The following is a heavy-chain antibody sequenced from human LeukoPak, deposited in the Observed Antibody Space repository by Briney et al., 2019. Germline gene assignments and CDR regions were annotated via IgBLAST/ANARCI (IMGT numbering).Heavy chain of an antibody. D-gene: IGHD3-22*01. J-gene: IGHJ4*02. CDR2: INPSGGST. CDR3: ARDPHGTGYDSSGYYYGY. CDR1: GYTFTGYY. V-gene: IGHV1-46*01. Sequence: ASVKVSCKASGYTFTGYYMHWVRQAPGQGLEWMGIINPSGGSTSYAQKFQGRVTMTRDTSTSTVYMELSSLRSEDTAVYYCARDPHGTGYDSSGYYYGYWGQGTLVTVSS.